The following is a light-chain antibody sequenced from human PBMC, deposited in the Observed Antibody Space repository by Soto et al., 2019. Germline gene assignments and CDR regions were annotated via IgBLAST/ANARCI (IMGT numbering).Light chain of an antibody. J-gene: IGLJ2*01. CDR1: SGHSSYA. Sequence: QLVLTQSPSASASLGASVKLTCTLSSGHSSYAIAWHQQQPEKGPRYLMKLNSDGSHRKGDGIPDRFSGSSSRAERYLAISSLQSEDEADYYCQTWGTGIQVFGGGTKLTVL. CDR2: LNSDGSH. V-gene: IGLV4-69*01. CDR3: QTWGTGIQV.